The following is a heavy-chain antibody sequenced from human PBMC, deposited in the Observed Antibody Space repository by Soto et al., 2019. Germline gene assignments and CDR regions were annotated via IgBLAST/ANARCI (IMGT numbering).Heavy chain of an antibody. J-gene: IGHJ4*02. CDR1: GVSITPYY. CDR2: VYHTGNT. D-gene: IGHD1-20*01. V-gene: IGHV4-59*01. CDR3: AREQYNWKL. Sequence: QVQLQESGPGLVKPSETLSLTCTVSGVSITPYYWTWIRHPPGKGLEWIGYVYHTGNTYYTPSLKSRVTISLDTSKNQVSLRLKSVTAADTAVYYCAREQYNWKLWGQGTLVTVSS.